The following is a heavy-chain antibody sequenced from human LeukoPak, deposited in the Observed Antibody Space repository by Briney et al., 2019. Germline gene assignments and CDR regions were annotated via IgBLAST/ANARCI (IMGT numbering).Heavy chain of an antibody. Sequence: GGSLNLSWEASGFTFSSYGMNWVRQAPGKGLEWVPSISSSGTNIYYADSVKGRFTTSRDNAKNSLYLQMNSLRAEDTAVYYCARVYSSGWYFDPWGQGTLVTVSS. CDR1: GFTFSSYG. CDR2: ISSSGTNI. V-gene: IGHV3-21*01. CDR3: ARVYSSGWYFDP. D-gene: IGHD6-19*01. J-gene: IGHJ5*02.